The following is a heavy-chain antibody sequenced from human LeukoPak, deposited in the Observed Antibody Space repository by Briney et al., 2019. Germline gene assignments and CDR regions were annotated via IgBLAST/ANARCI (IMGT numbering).Heavy chain of an antibody. CDR1: GGTFSSYA. D-gene: IGHD6-19*01. J-gene: IGHJ5*02. CDR2: IIPIFGIA. Sequence: ASVKVSCKASGGTFSSYAISWVRQAPGQGLEWMGRIIPIFGIANYAQKFQGRVTITADKSTSTAYMELSSLRSEDTAVYYCARDQGIAVVPNWFDPWGQGTLVTVSS. CDR3: ARDQGIAVVPNWFDP. V-gene: IGHV1-69*04.